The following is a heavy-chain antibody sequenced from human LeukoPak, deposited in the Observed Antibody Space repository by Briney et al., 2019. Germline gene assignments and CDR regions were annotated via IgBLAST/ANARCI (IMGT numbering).Heavy chain of an antibody. J-gene: IGHJ4*02. CDR1: GFIFSIYY. CDR3: AREKFDWNDQVDH. Sequence: EASVKVSCKASGFIFSIYYVHWVRQTPGHGFEWVGVINPSGHNTSYAQKFQGRVTMTRDTSTSTVYMELSSRRSEDTAVYYCAREKFDWNDQVDHWGQGTPVIVSS. V-gene: IGHV1-46*01. CDR2: INPSGHNT. D-gene: IGHD1-1*01.